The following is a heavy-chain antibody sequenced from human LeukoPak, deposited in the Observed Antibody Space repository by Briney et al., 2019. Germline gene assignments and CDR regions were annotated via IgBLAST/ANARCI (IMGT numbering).Heavy chain of an antibody. CDR2: ISYDGSNK. Sequence: GGSLRLSCAASGFTFSSYAMHWVRQAPGKGLEWVAVISYDGSNKYYADSVKGRLTISRDNSKNTLYLQMNSLRAEDTAVYYCARSLLLWFGELFTGLDYWGQETLVTVSS. D-gene: IGHD3-10*01. CDR1: GFTFSSYA. CDR3: ARSLLLWFGELFTGLDY. J-gene: IGHJ4*02. V-gene: IGHV3-30-3*01.